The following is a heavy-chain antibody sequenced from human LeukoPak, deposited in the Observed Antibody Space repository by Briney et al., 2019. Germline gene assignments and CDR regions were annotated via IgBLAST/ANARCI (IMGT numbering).Heavy chain of an antibody. CDR3: ARGDYYGSDSYGMDV. D-gene: IGHD3-10*01. V-gene: IGHV1-69*04. J-gene: IGHJ6*02. Sequence: ASVKVSCKASGGTFSSYAISWVRQVPGQGLEWMGRIIPILGIANYAQKFQGRVTITADKSTSTAYMELSSLRSEDTAVYYCARGDYYGSDSYGMDVWGQGTTVTVSS. CDR1: GGTFSSYA. CDR2: IIPILGIA.